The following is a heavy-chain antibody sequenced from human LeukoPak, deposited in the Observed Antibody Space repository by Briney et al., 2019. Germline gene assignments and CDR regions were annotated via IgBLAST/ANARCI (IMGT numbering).Heavy chain of an antibody. D-gene: IGHD3-10*01. V-gene: IGHV4-31*03. CDR2: IYYSGST. Sequence: SETLSLTCTVSGGSISSGGYYWSWIRQHPGKGLEWIGYIYYSGSTYCNPSLKSRVTISVDTSKNQFSLKLSSVTAADTAVYYCARGGGRSFDLWGRGTLVTVSS. CDR1: GGSISSGGYY. CDR3: ARGGGRSFDL. J-gene: IGHJ2*01.